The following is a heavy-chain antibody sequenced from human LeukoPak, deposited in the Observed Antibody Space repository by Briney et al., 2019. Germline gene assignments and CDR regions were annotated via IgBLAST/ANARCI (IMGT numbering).Heavy chain of an antibody. CDR3: AKMGYYDSSGYKTRAFDI. CDR1: GFTFSSYA. J-gene: IGHJ3*02. D-gene: IGHD3-22*01. Sequence: PGGSLRLSCAASGFTFSSYAMSWVRQAPGKGLEWVSAISGSGGSTYYADSVKGRFTISRDNSKNTLYLQMNSLRAEDTAVYYCAKMGYYDSSGYKTRAFDIWGQGTMVTVPS. V-gene: IGHV3-23*01. CDR2: ISGSGGST.